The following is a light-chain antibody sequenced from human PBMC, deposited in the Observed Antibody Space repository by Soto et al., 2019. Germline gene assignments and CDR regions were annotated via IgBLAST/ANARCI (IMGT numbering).Light chain of an antibody. V-gene: IGKV3-20*01. J-gene: IGKJ2*01. Sequence: EIVLTQSPGTLSLSPGERATLSCRASQSVSSSYLAWYQQKPGQGPRLLIYGASSRATGIPDRFSGSGSGTDFILTISRLEPEDFAVYYCQQYGSSRGTYTFGQGTKLEIK. CDR2: GAS. CDR3: QQYGSSRGTYT. CDR1: QSVSSSY.